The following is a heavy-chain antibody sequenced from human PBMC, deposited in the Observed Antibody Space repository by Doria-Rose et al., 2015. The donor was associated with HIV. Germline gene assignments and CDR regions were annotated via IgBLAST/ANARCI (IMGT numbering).Heavy chain of an antibody. CDR2: IYYSGTT. J-gene: IGHJ5*02. V-gene: IGHV4-39*01. CDR3: AKQAVNWFDP. CDR1: GGSVASGTPY. Sequence: QVQLQESGPGLVKPSETLSLTCTVSGGSVASGTPYWDWIRQTPGKGLEWIGTIYYSGTTYYNPSLRARVTIPLHTSKTQYSLKLISVTAADTGVYYCAKQAVNWFDPWGQGALVTVSS. D-gene: IGHD6-25*01.